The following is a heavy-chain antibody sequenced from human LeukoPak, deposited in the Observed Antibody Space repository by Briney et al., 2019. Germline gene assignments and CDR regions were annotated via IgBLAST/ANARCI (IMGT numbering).Heavy chain of an antibody. CDR2: TYYRSKWYN. CDR3: ARDQDGVDAFDI. CDR1: GDSVSSNSVT. V-gene: IGHV6-1*01. D-gene: IGHD4-17*01. Sequence: SQTLSLTCAISGDSVSSNSVTWNWIKQSPSRGLEWLGRTYYRSKWYNDYAISVKSRISINPDTSKNQFSLQLNSVTPEDTAVYYCARDQDGVDAFDIWGQGTMVTVSS. J-gene: IGHJ3*02.